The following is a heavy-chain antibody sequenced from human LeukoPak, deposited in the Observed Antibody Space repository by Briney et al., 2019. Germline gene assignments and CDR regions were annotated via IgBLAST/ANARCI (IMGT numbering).Heavy chain of an antibody. J-gene: IGHJ6*02. CDR3: ARTYYYDSSGYYGPLDYYYGMDV. Sequence: GASVKVSCKASGYTFTSYGISWVRQAPGQGLEWMGWISAYNGNTNYAQKLQGRVTMTTDTSTSTAYMELRSLRSDDTAVYYCARTYYYDSSGYYGPLDYYYGMDVWGQGTTVTVSS. D-gene: IGHD3-22*01. CDR2: ISAYNGNT. V-gene: IGHV1-18*01. CDR1: GYTFTSYG.